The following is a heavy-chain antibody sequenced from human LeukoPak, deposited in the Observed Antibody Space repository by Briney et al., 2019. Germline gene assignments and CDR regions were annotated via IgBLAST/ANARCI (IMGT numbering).Heavy chain of an antibody. Sequence: ASVKVSCKASGFTFKNYGFSLVRQAPGQGLQWMGWISADNGNTKYAQNLQGRVIMTTDRSTGTAYVELTSLRSDDTAVYYCARDRRGYSAYDGEGFDYWGQGTLVTVSS. J-gene: IGHJ4*02. D-gene: IGHD5-12*01. CDR3: ARDRRGYSAYDGEGFDY. CDR2: ISADNGNT. V-gene: IGHV1-18*04. CDR1: GFTFKNYG.